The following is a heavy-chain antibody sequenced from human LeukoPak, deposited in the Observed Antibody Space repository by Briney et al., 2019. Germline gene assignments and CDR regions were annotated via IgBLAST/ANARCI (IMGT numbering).Heavy chain of an antibody. CDR3: ARRGRDGYKSLDY. D-gene: IGHD5-24*01. V-gene: IGHV3-11*04. CDR2: ISSSGSTI. CDR1: GFTFSDYY. Sequence: GGSLRLSCAASGFTFSDYYMTWIRQAPGKRLEWVSYISSSGSTIYYADSVKGRFTISRDNAKNSLYLQMNSLGAEDRAVYYCARRGRDGYKSLDYWGQGTLVTVSS. J-gene: IGHJ4*02.